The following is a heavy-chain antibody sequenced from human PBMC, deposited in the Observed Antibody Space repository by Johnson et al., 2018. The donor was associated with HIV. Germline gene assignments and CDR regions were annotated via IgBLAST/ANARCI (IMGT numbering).Heavy chain of an antibody. D-gene: IGHD4-17*01. CDR3: ANDLVGDYPEHADDV. Sequence: VQLVESGGGLVQPGGSLRLSCAASGFTLSSYWMSWVRQAPGKGLEWVANIKQDGSEKYYVDSVKGRFTISRDNSKNTLYLQMNSLRAEDTAVYYSANDLVGDYPEHADDVWGQGTMVTVSS. CDR1: GFTLSSYW. J-gene: IGHJ3*01. V-gene: IGHV3-7*03. CDR2: IKQDGSEK.